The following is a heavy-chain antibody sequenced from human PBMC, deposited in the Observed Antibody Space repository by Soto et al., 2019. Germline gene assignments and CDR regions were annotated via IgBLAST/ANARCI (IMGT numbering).Heavy chain of an antibody. D-gene: IGHD3-22*01. CDR3: AKVSNYYDSSGYPDY. V-gene: IGHV3-23*01. Sequence: GGSLRLSCAASGFTFSSYAMSWVGQAPGKGLEWVSAISGSGGSTYYADSVKGRFTISRDNSKNTLYLQMNSLRAEDTAVYYCAKVSNYYDSSGYPDYWGQGTLVTVSS. J-gene: IGHJ4*02. CDR1: GFTFSSYA. CDR2: ISGSGGST.